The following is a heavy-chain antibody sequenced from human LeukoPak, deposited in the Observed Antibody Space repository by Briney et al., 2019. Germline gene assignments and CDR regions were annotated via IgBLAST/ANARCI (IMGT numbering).Heavy chain of an antibody. CDR3: ARDGPAATGPDLDY. CDR1: GFIFSDYW. D-gene: IGHD6-13*01. J-gene: IGHJ4*02. CDR2: IKGDGTIT. V-gene: IGHV3-74*01. Sequence: AGGSLRLSCAASGFIFSDYWMHRVRQVPGKGLVWVSTIKGDGTITNYADSVKGRFTISRDNAKNTLYLQMNSLRVEDSGIYYCARDGPAATGPDLDYWGQGTLVTVSS.